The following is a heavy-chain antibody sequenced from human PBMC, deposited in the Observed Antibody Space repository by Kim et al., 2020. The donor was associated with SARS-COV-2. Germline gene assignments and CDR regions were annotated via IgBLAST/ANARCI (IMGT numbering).Heavy chain of an antibody. Sequence: GGSLRLSCAASGFTFSSYAMSWVRQAPGKGLEWVSAIIGSGGSTYYADSVKGRFTISRDNSKNTLYLQMNSLRAEDTAVYYCAKGERPKHIVVVTAIGYWGQGTLVTVSS. CDR3: AKGERPKHIVVVTAIGY. J-gene: IGHJ4*02. D-gene: IGHD2-21*02. CDR1: GFTFSSYA. CDR2: IIGSGGST. V-gene: IGHV3-23*01.